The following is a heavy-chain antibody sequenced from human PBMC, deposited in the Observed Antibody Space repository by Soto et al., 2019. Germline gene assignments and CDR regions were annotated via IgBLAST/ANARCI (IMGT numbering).Heavy chain of an antibody. CDR2: ISSSGSTI. CDR1: GFTFSSYE. CDR3: AKVLYSSSWGYFQH. D-gene: IGHD6-13*01. V-gene: IGHV3-48*03. J-gene: IGHJ1*01. Sequence: PGGSLGLSCAASGFTFSSYEMNWVRQAPGKGLEWVSSISSSGSTIYYADSVKGRFTISRDNAKNSLYLQMNSLRAEDTAVYYCAKVLYSSSWGYFQHWGQGPLVTVS.